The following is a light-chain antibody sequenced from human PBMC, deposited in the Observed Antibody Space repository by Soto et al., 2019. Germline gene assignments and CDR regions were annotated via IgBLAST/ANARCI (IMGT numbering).Light chain of an antibody. CDR2: LNNDGSH. CDR1: SGHRSYA. V-gene: IGLV4-69*01. J-gene: IGLJ2*01. CDR3: QTWGTGFQV. Sequence: QLVLTQSPSASASLGASVKLTCTLSSGHRSYAIAWHQKQPGKGPRYLMDLNNDGSHTKGDGIPDRFSGSSSGAERYLIISSLQSEDEADYYCQTWGTGFQVFGGGTKLTVL.